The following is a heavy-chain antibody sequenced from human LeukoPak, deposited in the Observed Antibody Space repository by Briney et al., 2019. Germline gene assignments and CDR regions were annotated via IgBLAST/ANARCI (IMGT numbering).Heavy chain of an antibody. Sequence: PSETLSLTCAVYGGSFSGYYWSWIRQPPGKGLEWIGEINHSGSTNYNPSLKSRVTISVDTSKNQFSLKLSSVTAADTAVYYCARGESGIAVAGTSYFDYWGQGTLVTVSS. CDR2: INHSGST. CDR3: ARGESGIAVAGTSYFDY. D-gene: IGHD6-19*01. V-gene: IGHV4-34*01. J-gene: IGHJ4*02. CDR1: GGSFSGYY.